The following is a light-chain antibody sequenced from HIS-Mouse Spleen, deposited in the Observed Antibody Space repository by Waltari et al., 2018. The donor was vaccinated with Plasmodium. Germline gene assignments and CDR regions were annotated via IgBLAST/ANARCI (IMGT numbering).Light chain of an antibody. J-gene: IGLJ3*02. Sequence: SYELTQPPSVSVSPGQTARITCSGDALPKKYAYWYQQKSGQAPALVIYEDSKRPSGIPEVFSGSSSWTMGTLTISGAQVEDEADYYCYSTDSSGNHRVFGGGTKLTVL. CDR2: EDS. CDR1: ALPKKY. CDR3: YSTDSSGNHRV. V-gene: IGLV3-10*01.